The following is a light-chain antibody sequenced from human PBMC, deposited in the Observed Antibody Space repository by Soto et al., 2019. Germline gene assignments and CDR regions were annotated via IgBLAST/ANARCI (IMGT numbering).Light chain of an antibody. Sequence: IHITHTPPXPPSXXLYXXTNTLRASQSISSWLAWYQQKPGKAPKLLIYKASSLESGVPSRFSGSGSGTEFTLTISSLQPDDFATYYCQQYNSYSPTFGQGTKVDIK. CDR1: QSISSW. CDR3: QQYNSYSPT. CDR2: KAS. J-gene: IGKJ1*01. V-gene: IGKV1-5*03.